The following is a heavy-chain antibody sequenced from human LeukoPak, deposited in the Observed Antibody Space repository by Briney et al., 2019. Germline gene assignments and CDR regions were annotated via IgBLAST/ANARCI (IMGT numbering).Heavy chain of an antibody. Sequence: ASVKVSCKASGYTFTNYGISWVRQAPGQGVGWMGWISAYNGNTNYAQNLQGRVTMTTDTSTSTAYMELRSLRSDDTAVYYCARAPYYYDRSGRYYFDYWGQGTLVTVSS. CDR1: GYTFTNYG. V-gene: IGHV1-18*01. CDR2: ISAYNGNT. D-gene: IGHD3-22*01. J-gene: IGHJ4*02. CDR3: ARAPYYYDRSGRYYFDY.